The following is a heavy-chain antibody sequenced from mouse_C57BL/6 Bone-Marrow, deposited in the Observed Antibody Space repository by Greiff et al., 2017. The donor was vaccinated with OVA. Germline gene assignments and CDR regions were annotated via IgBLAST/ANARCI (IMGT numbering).Heavy chain of an antibody. J-gene: IGHJ3*01. CDR2: IDPSDSYT. Sequence: VQLQQPGAELVMPGASVKLSCKASGYTFTSYWMHWVKQRPGQGLEWIGEIDPSDSYTNYNQKFKGKSTLTVDKSSSTAYMQLSSLASEDSAIYYCARGGSLAYWGQGTLVTVSA. V-gene: IGHV1-69*01. CDR3: ARGGSLAY. CDR1: GYTFTSYW.